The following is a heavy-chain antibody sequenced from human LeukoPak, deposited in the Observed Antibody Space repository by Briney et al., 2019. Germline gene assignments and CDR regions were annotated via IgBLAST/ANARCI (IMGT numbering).Heavy chain of an antibody. Sequence: GGSLRLSCAASGFTFSTYGMSWVRQAPGNGLEWVSAISSSGDSTYYADSVKGRFTIPRDNSKNTLYLQMNSLRAEDTAVYYCAKVTYGSGTYGAFDYWGQGTLVTVSS. CDR1: GFTFSTYG. D-gene: IGHD3-10*01. CDR3: AKVTYGSGTYGAFDY. CDR2: ISSSGDST. V-gene: IGHV3-23*01. J-gene: IGHJ4*02.